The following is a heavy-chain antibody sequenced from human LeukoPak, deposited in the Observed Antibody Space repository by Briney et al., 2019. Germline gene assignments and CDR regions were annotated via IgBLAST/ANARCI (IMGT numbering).Heavy chain of an antibody. CDR2: ISYSGTTE. Sequence: GGALRLSCAASGVSLSIQMNWVRQAPGKGLEWISYISYSGTTESYEASVKGRLTISRDNAKTSLYLQMNSLTGEDTALYYCARDGTTNRYNWFDSWGQGTLVTVSS. J-gene: IGHJ5*01. CDR3: ARDGTTNRYNWFDS. CDR1: GVSLSIQ. V-gene: IGHV3-48*03. D-gene: IGHD2-8*01.